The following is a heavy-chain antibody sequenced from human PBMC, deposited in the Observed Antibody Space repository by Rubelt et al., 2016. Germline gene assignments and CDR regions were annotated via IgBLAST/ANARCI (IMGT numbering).Heavy chain of an antibody. CDR3: ARVGAGGSYGNY. CDR1: GGTFSSYA. D-gene: IGHD1-26*01. V-gene: IGHV1-69*04. J-gene: IGHJ4*02. Sequence: QVQLVQSGAEVKKPGSSVKVSCKASGGTFSSYAISWVRQAPGQGLEWMGRIMPILGTGSSGRRFQGVVWITADNSTSAAYMEVSSLRSEDTAVYYCARVGAGGSYGNYWGQGTLVTVSS. CDR2: IMPILGTG.